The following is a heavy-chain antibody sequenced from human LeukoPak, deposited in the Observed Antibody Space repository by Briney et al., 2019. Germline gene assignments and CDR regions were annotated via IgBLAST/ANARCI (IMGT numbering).Heavy chain of an antibody. CDR2: IYTGGST. CDR1: GFTVSSSNY. V-gene: IGHV3-66*01. Sequence: GGSLRLSCAASGFTVSSSNYMNWVRQDPGKGLEWVSGIYTGGSTYYTDSVKGRFTISRDNPNNTLYLQMHSLRAEDTAVYYCAREISRFGIWGQGTLVTVSS. CDR3: AREISRFGI. J-gene: IGHJ4*02. D-gene: IGHD3-16*01.